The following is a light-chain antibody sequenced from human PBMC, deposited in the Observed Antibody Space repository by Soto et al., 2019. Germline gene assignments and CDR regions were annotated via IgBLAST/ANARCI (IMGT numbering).Light chain of an antibody. Sequence: EIVLTQSPGTLSLSPGERATLSCRASQSVSSRYLAWYQQKPGQAPRLLIYGAYSRATGTPDRFSGSGSGTYFTLTISRLEPEDFAVYFCLQYDNSPMYTFGQGTKLEIK. CDR1: QSVSSRY. V-gene: IGKV3-20*01. CDR3: LQYDNSPMYT. J-gene: IGKJ2*01. CDR2: GAY.